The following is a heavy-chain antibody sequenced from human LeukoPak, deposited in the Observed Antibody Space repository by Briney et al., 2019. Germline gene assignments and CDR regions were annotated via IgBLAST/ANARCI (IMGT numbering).Heavy chain of an antibody. CDR2: IKLDGSEK. V-gene: IGHV3-7*01. J-gene: IGHJ4*02. CDR1: GFTFSSYW. Sequence: GGSLRLSCAASGFTFSSYWMTWVRQAPGKGLEWVANIKLDGSEKYYVDSVKSRFTISRDNAKNSLYLQMNSLRVEDTAVYYCAKVAKYYYGSETYYFFEHWGQGTPVTASS. CDR3: AKVAKYYYGSETYYFFEH. D-gene: IGHD3-10*01.